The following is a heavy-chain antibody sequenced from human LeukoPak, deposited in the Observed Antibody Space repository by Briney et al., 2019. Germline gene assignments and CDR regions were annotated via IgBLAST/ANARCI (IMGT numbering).Heavy chain of an antibody. CDR1: GYTFTGYY. J-gene: IGHJ5*02. D-gene: IGHD1-26*01. Sequence: ASVKVSCKASGYTFTGYYMHWVRQAPGQGLEWMGWINPNSGGTNYAQKFQGRVTVTRDTSISIAYMELSRLRSDDTAVYYCARGLVGATGWFDPWGQGTLVTVSS. CDR3: ARGLVGATGWFDP. CDR2: INPNSGGT. V-gene: IGHV1-2*02.